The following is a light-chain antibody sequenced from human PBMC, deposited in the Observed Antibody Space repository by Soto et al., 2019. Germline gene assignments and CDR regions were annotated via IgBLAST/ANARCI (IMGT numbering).Light chain of an antibody. J-gene: IGLJ2*01. Sequence: QSALTQPASVSGSPGQSITISCTGTSSDVGGYNYVSWYQQHPGKAPKLMIYDVSNRPSGVSNRFSGSKSGNTASLTTSGLQAEDEADYYCSSYTSSSTPVVFGGWTKLTVL. CDR1: SSDVGGYNY. CDR3: SSYTSSSTPVV. CDR2: DVS. V-gene: IGLV2-14*01.